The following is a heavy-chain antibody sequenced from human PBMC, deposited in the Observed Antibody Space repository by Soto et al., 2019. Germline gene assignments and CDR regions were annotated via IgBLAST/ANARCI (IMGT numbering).Heavy chain of an antibody. CDR1: GYTFTSYG. CDR2: INGFSSNT. CDR3: ARASIRGVTSSP. V-gene: IGHV1-18*04. D-gene: IGHD3-10*01. J-gene: IGHJ5*02. Sequence: ASVKVSCKASGYTFTSYGISGVRQAPGQGLEWMGWINGFSSNTHYAENLQGRVTMTTDTVTSTAYMELRSLRSDDTAMYYCARASIRGVTSSPWGQGTLVTVSS.